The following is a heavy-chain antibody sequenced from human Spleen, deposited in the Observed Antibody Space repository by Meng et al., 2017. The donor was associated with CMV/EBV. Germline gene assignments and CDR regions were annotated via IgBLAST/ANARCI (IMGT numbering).Heavy chain of an antibody. J-gene: IGHJ4*02. CDR2: ISGSGNST. V-gene: IGHV3-23*01. D-gene: IGHD1-1*01. Sequence: GESLKISCAASGFTFSGYAMSWVRQAPGKGLEWVSGISGSGNSTYYADSVKGRFTISRDNSKNTLYLQMDSLRADDTAVHFCAKGYVRMGYFDHWGQRTLVTVSS. CDR1: GFTFSGYA. CDR3: AKGYVRMGYFDH.